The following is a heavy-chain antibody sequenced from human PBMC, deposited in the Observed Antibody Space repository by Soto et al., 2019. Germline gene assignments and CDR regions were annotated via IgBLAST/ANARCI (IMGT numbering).Heavy chain of an antibody. CDR3: ARDLMGGDYVLNY. J-gene: IGHJ4*02. V-gene: IGHV3-53*04. CDR1: GFTVSSNY. D-gene: IGHD4-17*01. Sequence: GGSLRLSCAASGFTVSSNYMSWVRQAPGKGLEWVSVIYSGGSTYYADSVKGRFTISRHNSKNTLYLQMNSLRAEDTAVYYCARDLMGGDYVLNYWGQGTLVTVSS. CDR2: IYSGGST.